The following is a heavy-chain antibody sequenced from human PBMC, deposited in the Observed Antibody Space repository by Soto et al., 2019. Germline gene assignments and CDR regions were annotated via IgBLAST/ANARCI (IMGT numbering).Heavy chain of an antibody. CDR1: GYTFTSYA. V-gene: IGHV1-3*01. CDR3: AGEYYDSSGYPLDY. CDR2: INAGNGNT. J-gene: IGHJ4*02. D-gene: IGHD3-22*01. Sequence: ASVKVSCKSSGYTFTSYAMHCVRQAPGQRLEWMGWINAGNGNTKYSQKFQGRVTITRDTSASTAYMELSSLRSEDTAVYYCAGEYYDSSGYPLDYWGQGTLVTVSS.